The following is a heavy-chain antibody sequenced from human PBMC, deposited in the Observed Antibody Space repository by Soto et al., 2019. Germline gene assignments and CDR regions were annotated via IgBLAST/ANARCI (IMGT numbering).Heavy chain of an antibody. CDR1: GWAVMNYY. CDR3: ARETWNTHGRHFRLEP. V-gene: IGHV4-59*02. CDR2: ISHTGTT. Sequence: VQMQESGPGQVKPSETLSLTCIVSGWAVMNYYWPWIRQTPGKGLEWIGDISHTGTTNYNPSLESRVTIAVDLSENQFSLKLRSVTAADSALYFCARETWNTHGRHFRLEPWGQGTLVTVSS. D-gene: IGHD1-1*01. J-gene: IGHJ5*02.